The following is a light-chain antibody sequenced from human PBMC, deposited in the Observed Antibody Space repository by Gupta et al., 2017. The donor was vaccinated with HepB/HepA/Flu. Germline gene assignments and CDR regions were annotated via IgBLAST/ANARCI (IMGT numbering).Light chain of an antibody. CDR1: SSDVGGYNL. Sequence: QSALTQPASVSGSPGQSITISCTGSSSDVGGYNLVSWYQQFPGKAPKLIIYEVNKRPSGVSNRLSGSKSGNTASLTVSGLQAEDEADYYCCSYAGGITYGAFGGGTKLTVL. CDR3: CSYAGGITYGA. CDR2: EVN. V-gene: IGLV2-23*02. J-gene: IGLJ2*01.